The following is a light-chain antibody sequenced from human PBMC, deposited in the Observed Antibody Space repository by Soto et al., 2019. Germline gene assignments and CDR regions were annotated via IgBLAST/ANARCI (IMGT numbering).Light chain of an antibody. Sequence: DIQMTQYPSTLSASVGDRVTIACRASQSINSWLAWYQQKPGKAPNLLISDASSLESGVPSRFSGSGSGTEFTLTIGSLQPGDFATYYCQQYNYYPYTFGQGTKLEIK. CDR1: QSINSW. CDR2: DAS. V-gene: IGKV1-5*01. CDR3: QQYNYYPYT. J-gene: IGKJ2*01.